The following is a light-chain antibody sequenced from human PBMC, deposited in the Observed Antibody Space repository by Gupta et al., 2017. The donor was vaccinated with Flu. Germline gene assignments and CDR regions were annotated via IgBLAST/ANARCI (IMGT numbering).Light chain of an antibody. CDR1: KLGDKY. J-gene: IGLJ3*02. Sequence: SQGQTASITCSGDKLGDKYTCWYQQKPGQSPVLVIYQDIRRPSGIPERFSGSNSGNTATLTISGTQTRDEADYFCQAWDSGAVVFGGGTKLTVL. CDR2: QDI. CDR3: QAWDSGAVV. V-gene: IGLV3-1*01.